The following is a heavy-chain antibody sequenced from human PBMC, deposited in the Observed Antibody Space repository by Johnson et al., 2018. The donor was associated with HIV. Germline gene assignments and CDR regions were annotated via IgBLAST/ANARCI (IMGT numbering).Heavy chain of an antibody. Sequence: VQLVESGGGLVKPGGSLRLSCAASGFIFDDYAMSWVRQAPGKGLEWVSGINWDGGSTGFADSVKGRFTISRDNAKNSLYLQMNSLRAEDTALYYCATDIRSWYRGAAFEIWGRGTMVTVSS. CDR3: ATDIRSWYRGAAFEI. CDR2: INWDGGST. V-gene: IGHV3-20*04. D-gene: IGHD2-15*01. CDR1: GFIFDDYA. J-gene: IGHJ3*02.